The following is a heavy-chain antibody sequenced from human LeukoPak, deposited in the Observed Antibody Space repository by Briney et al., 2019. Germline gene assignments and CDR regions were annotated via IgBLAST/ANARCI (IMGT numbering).Heavy chain of an antibody. CDR2: ISGSGGIT. Sequence: PGGSLTLSCAASGFTFSSYGMHWVRQAPGKGLEWVSAISGSGGITYYADSVKGRFTISRDNSKNRLYLQMNSLRAEDTTVYYCAKGVGDYGGPGWFDPWGQGTLVTVSS. V-gene: IGHV3-23*01. CDR1: GFTFSSYG. CDR3: AKGVGDYGGPGWFDP. J-gene: IGHJ5*02. D-gene: IGHD4-23*01.